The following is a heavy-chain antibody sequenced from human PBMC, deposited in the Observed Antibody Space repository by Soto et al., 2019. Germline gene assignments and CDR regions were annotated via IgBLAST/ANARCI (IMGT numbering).Heavy chain of an antibody. J-gene: IGHJ5*01. CDR2: INAGNANT. CDR3: ARGGNSGYGKVWSDS. D-gene: IGHD5-12*01. V-gene: IGHV1-3*01. CDR1: GYIFTTCT. Sequence: QVQLVQSGAEVKKPGASVKVSCKSSGYIFTTCTVHWVRQAPGQRLEWMGWINAGNANTQYSQKFQGRLTIPKDTSARTAYMELSSLGSGETAVYYCARGGNSGYGKVWSDSWGQGTLVTVSS.